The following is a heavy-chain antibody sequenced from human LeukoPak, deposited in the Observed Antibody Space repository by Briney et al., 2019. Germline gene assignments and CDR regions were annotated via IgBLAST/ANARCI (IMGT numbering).Heavy chain of an antibody. J-gene: IGHJ4*02. CDR3: AKGTYSGSYCPFDY. Sequence: GGSLRLSCAASRFTFINSAMNWVRLAPGKGLEWVSSISGSGGTTYYADSVKGRFTISRDNSKNTLYLQMNSLRAEDTAVYYCAKGTYSGSYCPFDYWGQGTPVTVSS. D-gene: IGHD1-26*01. CDR1: RFTFINSA. V-gene: IGHV3-23*01. CDR2: ISGSGGTT.